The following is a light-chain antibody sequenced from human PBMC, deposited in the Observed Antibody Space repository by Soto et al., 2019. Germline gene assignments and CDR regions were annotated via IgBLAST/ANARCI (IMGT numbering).Light chain of an antibody. Sequence: NFMLTQPHSVSASPGKTVTISCTRSSGNFAGSYVQWYQQRPGSAPTTVIFEDSQRPSGVPDRFSGSIDSSSNSAFLTISGLMTEDEADYYCQSFDSTNRVFGGGTKVTVL. CDR1: SGNFAGSY. V-gene: IGLV6-57*04. J-gene: IGLJ3*02. CDR3: QSFDSTNRV. CDR2: EDS.